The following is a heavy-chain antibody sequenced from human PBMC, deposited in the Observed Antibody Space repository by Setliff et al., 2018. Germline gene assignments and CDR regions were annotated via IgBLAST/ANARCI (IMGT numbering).Heavy chain of an antibody. Sequence: PGGSLRLSCAASGFTFVNYWMHWVRQAPGKGLVWVSRINNDGSSTTYEDSVKGRFTISRDGSKSTLYLDMSSLRSEDTAVYYCARGLHSSGWYWAFDYWGQGT. J-gene: IGHJ4*02. CDR1: GFTFVNYW. CDR2: INNDGSST. D-gene: IGHD6-19*01. V-gene: IGHV3-74*01. CDR3: ARGLHSSGWYWAFDY.